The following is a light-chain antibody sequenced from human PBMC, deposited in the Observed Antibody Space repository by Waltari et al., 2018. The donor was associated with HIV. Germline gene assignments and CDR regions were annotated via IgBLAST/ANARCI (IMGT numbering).Light chain of an antibody. CDR2: EVS. CDR1: SSDVGSYNL. Sequence: QSALTQPASVSGSPGQSITISCTGPSSDVGSYNLVSWYQQHPGKAPKLMIYEVSKRPSGVSNRFSGSKSGNTASLTISGLQAEDEADYYCCSYAGSSTWVFGGGTKLTVL. CDR3: CSYAGSSTWV. J-gene: IGLJ3*02. V-gene: IGLV2-23*02.